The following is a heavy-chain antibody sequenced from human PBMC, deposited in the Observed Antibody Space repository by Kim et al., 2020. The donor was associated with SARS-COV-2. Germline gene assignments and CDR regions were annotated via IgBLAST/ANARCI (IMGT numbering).Heavy chain of an antibody. D-gene: IGHD6-19*01. CDR3: SSGGPYSTGWYTYFDY. V-gene: IGHV3-49*02. Sequence: ASVKGRFTISRDDSKTIAYLQMNSRKTEDTAVYYCSSGGPYSTGWYTYFDYWGQGTLVTVSS. J-gene: IGHJ4*02.